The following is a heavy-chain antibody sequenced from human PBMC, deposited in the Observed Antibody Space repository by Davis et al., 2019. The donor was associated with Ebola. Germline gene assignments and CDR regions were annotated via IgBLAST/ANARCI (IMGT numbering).Heavy chain of an antibody. J-gene: IGHJ6*02. CDR2: IYHSGTT. CDR3: ARDRGGEQWLRGDYYYGMDV. Sequence: PSETLSLTCAVSGGSISSTNWWSWVRQPPGKGLEWIGEIYHSGTTNYNPSLKSRVTISVDKSKNQFSLKLSSVTAADTAVYYCARDRGGEQWLRGDYYYGMDVWGQGTTVTVSS. D-gene: IGHD6-19*01. V-gene: IGHV4-4*02. CDR1: GGSISSTNW.